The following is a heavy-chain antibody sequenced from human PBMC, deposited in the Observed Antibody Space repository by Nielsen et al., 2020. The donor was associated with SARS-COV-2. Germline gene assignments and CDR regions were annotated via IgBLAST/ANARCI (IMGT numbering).Heavy chain of an antibody. J-gene: IGHJ6*02. D-gene: IGHD2/OR15-2a*01. CDR1: GFTFSSYD. CDR3: ARDSRLDGMDV. Sequence: LSLTCAASGFTFSSYDMHWVRQATGKGLEWVSAIGTAGDTYYPGSVKGRFTISRENAKNSLYLQMNSLRAGDTAVYYCARDSRLDGMDVWGQGTTVTVSS. V-gene: IGHV3-13*04. CDR2: IGTAGDT.